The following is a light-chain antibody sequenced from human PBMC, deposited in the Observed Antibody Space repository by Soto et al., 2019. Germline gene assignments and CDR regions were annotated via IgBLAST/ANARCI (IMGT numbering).Light chain of an antibody. J-gene: IGLJ1*01. V-gene: IGLV2-14*03. Sequence: QSALTQPASLSGSPGQSITISCTGTRSDIGFYNYVSWYQQYPGTAPRLIIYDVTYRPTGVSDRFSGSKSGITAALTISGLQPDDEADYYCASYRQTNNFVFGTGTKVTVL. CDR1: RSDIGFYNY. CDR3: ASYRQTNNFV. CDR2: DVT.